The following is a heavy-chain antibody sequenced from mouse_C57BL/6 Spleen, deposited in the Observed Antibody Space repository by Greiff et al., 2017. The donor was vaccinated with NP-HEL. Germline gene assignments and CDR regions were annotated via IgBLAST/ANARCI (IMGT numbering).Heavy chain of an antibody. V-gene: IGHV2-9-1*01. CDR1: GFSLTSYA. D-gene: IGHD2-5*01. J-gene: IGHJ3*01. CDR2: IWTGGGT. CDR3: ASDSNYEGAWFAY. Sequence: VKLMESGPGLVAPSQSLSITCTVSGFSLTSYAISWVRQPPGKGLEWLGVIWTGGGTNYNSALKSRLSISKDNSKSQVFLKMNSLQTDDTARYYCASDSNYEGAWFAYWGQGTLVTVSA.